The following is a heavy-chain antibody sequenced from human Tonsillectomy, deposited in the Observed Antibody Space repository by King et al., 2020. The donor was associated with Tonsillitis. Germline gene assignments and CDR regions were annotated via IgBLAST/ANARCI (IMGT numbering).Heavy chain of an antibody. CDR2: ISWNSGSM. Sequence: VQLVESGGGLVQPGRSLRLSCAASGFTFDDYGMHWGRQAPGKGLEWVSGISWNSGSMGYADSVKGRLTISRDNAKNSLYLQMNSLRAEDTALYYCATGGDWYFDLWGRGTLVTVSS. V-gene: IGHV3-9*01. D-gene: IGHD3-10*01. CDR1: GFTFDDYG. J-gene: IGHJ2*01. CDR3: ATGGDWYFDL.